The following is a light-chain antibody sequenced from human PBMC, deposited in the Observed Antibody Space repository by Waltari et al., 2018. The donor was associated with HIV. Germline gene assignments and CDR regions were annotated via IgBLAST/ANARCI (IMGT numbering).Light chain of an antibody. Sequence: HSALTQPASVSGPLGQSITISCSGTNTDLETYNFVSWYQRLPGQAPKLLIYEVAKRPSGISSRFSGSKFGDTASLTISGLQPEDEALYFCCSSIRTDNPVLLFGNGTQVVVL. CDR2: EVA. J-gene: IGLJ6*01. CDR1: NTDLETYNF. CDR3: CSSIRTDNPVLL. V-gene: IGLV2-23*02.